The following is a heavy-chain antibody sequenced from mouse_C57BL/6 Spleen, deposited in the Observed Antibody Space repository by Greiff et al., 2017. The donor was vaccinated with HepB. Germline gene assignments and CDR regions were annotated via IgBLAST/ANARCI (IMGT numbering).Heavy chain of an antibody. Sequence: QVQLQQPGAELVKPGASVKMSCKASGYTFTSYWITWVKQRPGQGLEWIGDIYPGSGSTNYNEKFKSKATLTVDKPSSTAYMQLSSLTSEDSAVYYCAREGDFDYWGQGTTLTVSS. J-gene: IGHJ2*01. CDR1: GYTFTSYW. CDR3: AREGDFDY. CDR2: IYPGSGST. V-gene: IGHV1-55*01.